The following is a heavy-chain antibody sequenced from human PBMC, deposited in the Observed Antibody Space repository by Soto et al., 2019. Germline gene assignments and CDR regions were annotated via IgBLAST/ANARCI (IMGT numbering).Heavy chain of an antibody. CDR1: GFTFSSYS. V-gene: IGHV3-21*03. CDR3: ASPYSSSSGAAYYYYGMDV. CDR2: ISSSCSYI. J-gene: IGHJ6*02. D-gene: IGHD6-6*01. Sequence: GGSLRLSCAASGFTFSSYSMNWVRQAPGKGLEWVSSISSSCSYIYYADSVKGRFTISRDNAKNSLYLQMNSLRAEDTAVYYCASPYSSSSGAAYYYYGMDVWGQGTTVTVSS.